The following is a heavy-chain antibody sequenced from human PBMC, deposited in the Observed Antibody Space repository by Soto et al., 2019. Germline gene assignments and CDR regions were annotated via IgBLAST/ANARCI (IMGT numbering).Heavy chain of an antibody. Sequence: ASVKVSCKASGYTFTSYGISWVRQAPGQGLEWMGWISAYNGNTNYAQKLQGRVTMTTDTSTSTANMELRSLRSDDTAVYYCARDYGSSWFDYYYYYGMDVWGQGTTVTVSS. CDR3: ARDYGSSWFDYYYYYGMDV. D-gene: IGHD6-13*01. J-gene: IGHJ6*02. CDR2: ISAYNGNT. V-gene: IGHV1-18*01. CDR1: GYTFTSYG.